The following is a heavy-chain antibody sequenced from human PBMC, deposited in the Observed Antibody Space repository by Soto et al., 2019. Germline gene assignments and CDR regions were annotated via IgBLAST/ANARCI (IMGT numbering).Heavy chain of an antibody. CDR3: AREYYSSGTH. D-gene: IGHD3-10*01. CDR1: GFTFSTYW. Sequence: EVQLVESGGGLVQPGGSLRLSCAASGFTFSTYWMQWVRQVPGEGLVWVSSISEHGGIPVYADSVKGRFPISRDNAKNTLYLQMDGLRVEDTAIYYCAREYYSSGTHWGQGTLVTVST. J-gene: IGHJ1*01. CDR2: ISEHGGIP. V-gene: IGHV3-74*01.